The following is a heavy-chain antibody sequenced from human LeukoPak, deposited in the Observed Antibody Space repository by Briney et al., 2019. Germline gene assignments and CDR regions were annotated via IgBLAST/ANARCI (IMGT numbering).Heavy chain of an antibody. V-gene: IGHV3-30*03. J-gene: IGHJ3*02. CDR2: MSYDGTNK. Sequence: PGGSLRLSCAASGFTSSTYGMHWVRQAPGKGLEWVAVMSYDGTNKYYADFVKGRFTISRDTSKNTLYLQMNSLRAEDTAVYYCARGYCSGGTCYPHDTFDIWGQGTMVTVSS. CDR3: ARGYCSGGTCYPHDTFDI. D-gene: IGHD2-15*01. CDR1: GFTSSTYG.